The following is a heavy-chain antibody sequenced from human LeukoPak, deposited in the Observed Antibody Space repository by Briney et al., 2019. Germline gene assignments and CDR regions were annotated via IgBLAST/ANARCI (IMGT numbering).Heavy chain of an antibody. CDR2: ISSASGSI. V-gene: IGHV3-48*04. CDR3: ARLPAYCSSSACYYDY. J-gene: IGHJ4*02. CDR1: GFTFSSYS. D-gene: IGHD2-2*01. Sequence: GGSLRLSCAASGFTFSSYSMNWVRQAPGKGPEWLSYISSASGSIYYADSVKGRFTISRDNAKNSLFLQMNSLRAEDTAMYYCARLPAYCSSSACYYDYWGQGTLVTVSS.